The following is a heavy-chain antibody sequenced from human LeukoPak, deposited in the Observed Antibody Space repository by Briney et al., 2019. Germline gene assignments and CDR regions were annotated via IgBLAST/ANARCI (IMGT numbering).Heavy chain of an antibody. CDR1: GFTVSSNY. J-gene: IGHJ6*03. D-gene: IGHD3-10*01. CDR2: ISSSGSTI. CDR3: ARDEAGYYGSGREADYYYYYYMDV. Sequence: GGSLRLSCAASGFTVSSNYMSWIRQAPGKGLEWVSYISSSGSTIYYADSVKGRFTISRDNAKNSLYLQMNSLRAEDTAVYYCARDEAGYYGSGREADYYYYYYMDVWGKGTTVTISS. V-gene: IGHV3-11*01.